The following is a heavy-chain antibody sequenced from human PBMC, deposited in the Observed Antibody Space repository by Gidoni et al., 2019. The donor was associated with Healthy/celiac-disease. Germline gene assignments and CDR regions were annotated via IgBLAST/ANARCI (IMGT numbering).Heavy chain of an antibody. CDR2: IYYSGST. D-gene: IGHD3-3*02. V-gene: IGHV4-59*01. CDR3: ARGLGLRYFQH. Sequence: QVQLQESGPGLVKPSETLSLTCTVPGGSISSYYWSWIRQPPGKGLEWIGYIYYSGSTNYNPSLKSRVTISVDTSKNQFSLKLSSVTAADTAVYYCARGLGLRYFQHWGQGTLVTVSS. J-gene: IGHJ1*01. CDR1: GGSISSYY.